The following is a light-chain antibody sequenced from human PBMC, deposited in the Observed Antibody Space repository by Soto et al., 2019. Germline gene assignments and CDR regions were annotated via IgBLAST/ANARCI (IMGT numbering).Light chain of an antibody. CDR1: SSNIGSNT. Sequence: QSVLTQPPSASGTPGQRVTISCSGSSSNIGSNTVNWYQQLPGMAPKLLIYSNNQWPSGVPDRFSGSKSGTSASLAISGLQSEDEADYYCAAWDDSLNGVVFGGGTKVTVL. CDR2: SNN. J-gene: IGLJ2*01. V-gene: IGLV1-44*01. CDR3: AAWDDSLNGVV.